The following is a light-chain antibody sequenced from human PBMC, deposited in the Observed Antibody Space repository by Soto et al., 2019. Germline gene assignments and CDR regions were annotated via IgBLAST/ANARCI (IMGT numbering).Light chain of an antibody. J-gene: IGKJ5*01. V-gene: IGKV3-20*01. CDR1: QSVSSNY. Sequence: DIVLTQSPGTLSLSPGERATLSCRASQSVSSNYLAWYQQKPGQAPRLLIYGTSNRATGIPDRFTGSGSGTDFRLTISRLEPEDFGVYYCQQYGNTPPNTFGQGTRLDIE. CDR2: GTS. CDR3: QQYGNTPPNT.